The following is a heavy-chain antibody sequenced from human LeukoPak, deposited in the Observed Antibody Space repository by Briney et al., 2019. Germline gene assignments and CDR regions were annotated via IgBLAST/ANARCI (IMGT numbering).Heavy chain of an antibody. D-gene: IGHD2-21*01. J-gene: IGHJ4*02. Sequence: ASVKVSCKASGYTFTDYYIHWVRQAPGQGLEWMGWINPNSGGTNYAQKFQGRVTLTRDTSISTVYMELTTLTSDDMALYYCAVAPGDYWGQGTLVSVSA. V-gene: IGHV1-2*02. CDR1: GYTFTDYY. CDR3: AVAPGDY. CDR2: INPNSGGT.